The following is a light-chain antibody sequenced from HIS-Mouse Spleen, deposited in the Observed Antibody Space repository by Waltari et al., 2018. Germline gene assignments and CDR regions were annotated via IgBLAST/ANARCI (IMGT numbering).Light chain of an antibody. CDR2: DAS. V-gene: IGKV3-11*01. Sequence: EIVLTQSPATLSLSPGERATLSCRASQSVSSYLAWYQQKPGQAPRLLIYDASNRATGIPARFSGSGSGTDFTLPISSLGPEDLAVYYCQQRSNWPPRVTFGQGTRLEIK. J-gene: IGKJ5*01. CDR1: QSVSSY. CDR3: QQRSNWPPRVT.